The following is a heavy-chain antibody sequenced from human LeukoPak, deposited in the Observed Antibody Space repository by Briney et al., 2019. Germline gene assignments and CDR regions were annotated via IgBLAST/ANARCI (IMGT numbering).Heavy chain of an antibody. CDR3: ARGIVGAT. CDR2: INPYSGDT. Sequence: ASVKVSCKASGYSFTGYYMHWVRQAPGQGLEWMAWINPYSGDTVYAQKFQGRVTMTRDTSISTAYMELRSLRSEDTAVYYCARGIVGATWGQGTLVTVSS. V-gene: IGHV1-2*02. D-gene: IGHD1-26*01. J-gene: IGHJ5*02. CDR1: GYSFTGYY.